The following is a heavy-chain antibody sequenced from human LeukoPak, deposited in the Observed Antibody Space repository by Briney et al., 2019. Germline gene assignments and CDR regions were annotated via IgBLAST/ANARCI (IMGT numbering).Heavy chain of an antibody. Sequence: GGSLRLSCAASGFTFSSYSMNWVRQAPGKGLEWVSSISSSSSYIYYADSVKGRFTISRDNAKNSLYLQMNSLRAEDTAVYYCARGYSGYDSPMDVWGKGTAVTVSS. CDR1: GFTFSSYS. CDR3: ARGYSGYDSPMDV. J-gene: IGHJ6*03. V-gene: IGHV3-21*01. CDR2: ISSSSSYI. D-gene: IGHD5-12*01.